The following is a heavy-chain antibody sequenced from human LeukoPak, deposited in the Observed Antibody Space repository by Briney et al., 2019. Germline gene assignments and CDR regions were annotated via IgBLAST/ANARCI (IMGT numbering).Heavy chain of an antibody. CDR2: IYYSGST. Sequence: NTSETLSLTCTVSGGSIRSYYWSWIPQPPGKGLEWIGYIYYSGSTNYNPSLKSRVTISVDTSKNQFSLKLSSVTAADTAVYYCARDKKDYYDSSGYYYFAFDIWGQGTMVNVSS. CDR3: ARDKKDYYDSSGYYYFAFDI. V-gene: IGHV4-59*01. D-gene: IGHD3-22*01. CDR1: GGSIRSYY. J-gene: IGHJ3*02.